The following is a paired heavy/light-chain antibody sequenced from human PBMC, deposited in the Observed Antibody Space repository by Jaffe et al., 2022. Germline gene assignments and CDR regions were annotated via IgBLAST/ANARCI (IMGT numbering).Light chain of an antibody. J-gene: IGKJ5*01. Sequence: EIVLTQSPGTLSLSPGERATLSCRASQSVTSTYLAWYQQKPGQAPRLLIYGASSRATGIPDRFSGSGSGTDFTLTIRRLEPEDFAVYYCQQYGSSPLITFGQGTRLDI. CDR3: QQYGSSPLIT. CDR1: QSVTSTY. CDR2: GAS. V-gene: IGKV3-20*01.
Heavy chain of an antibody. CDR1: GYTFSGYH. CDR2: ITPNSGGT. V-gene: IGHV1-2*02. D-gene: IGHD3-22*01. Sequence: QVQLVQSGAEVKKPGASVKVSCKASGYTFSGYHMHWVRQAPGQGLEWMGWITPNSGGTSYAQKFQGRVTMTRDTSISTAYMELSRLTSDDTAVYYCARVKPMYYSGYFDSSGYFYDYWGQGTLVTVSS. J-gene: IGHJ4*02. CDR3: ARVKPMYYSGYFDSSGYFYDY.